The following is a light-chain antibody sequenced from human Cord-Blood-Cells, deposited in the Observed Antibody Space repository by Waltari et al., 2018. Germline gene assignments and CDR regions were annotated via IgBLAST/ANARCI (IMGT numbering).Light chain of an antibody. V-gene: IGLV8-61*01. CDR2: KAN. Sequence: QTVVTQEPSLSVSPGGTVTLTCALSSGSLSSTSYASWYQQSPGQAPRTLVYKANIRSSGVPDGFSGSVLGNKAVLSITGAQAEDESTYYCLLYMGSGIWVFGGGTKLTVL. J-gene: IGLJ3*02. CDR3: LLYMGSGIWV. CDR1: SGSLSSTSY.